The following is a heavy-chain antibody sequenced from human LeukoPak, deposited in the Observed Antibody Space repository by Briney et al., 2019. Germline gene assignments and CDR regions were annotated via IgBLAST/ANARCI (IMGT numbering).Heavy chain of an antibody. CDR3: AGAHYDSSGYWL. CDR2: IYYSGST. V-gene: IGHV4-59*01. J-gene: IGHJ4*02. D-gene: IGHD3-22*01. CDR1: GGSISSYY. Sequence: SETLSLTCTVSGGSISSYYWSWIRQPPGKGLEWIGYIYYSGSTNYNPSLKSRVTISVDTSKNQFSLKLSSVTAADTAVHYCAGAHYDSSGYWLWGQGTLVTVSS.